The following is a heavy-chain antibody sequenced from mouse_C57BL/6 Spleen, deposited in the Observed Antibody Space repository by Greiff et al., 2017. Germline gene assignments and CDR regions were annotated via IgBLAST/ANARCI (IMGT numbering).Heavy chain of an antibody. CDR2: IDPETGGT. Sequence: VQLQQSGAELVRPGASVTLSCKASGYTFTDYEMHWVKQTPVHGLEWIGAIDPETGGTAYNQKFKGKAILTADKSSSTAYMELRSLTSEDSAVXYCTRHWAFAYWGQGTLVTVSA. V-gene: IGHV1-15*01. CDR1: GYTFTDYE. CDR3: TRHWAFAY. D-gene: IGHD4-1*01. J-gene: IGHJ3*01.